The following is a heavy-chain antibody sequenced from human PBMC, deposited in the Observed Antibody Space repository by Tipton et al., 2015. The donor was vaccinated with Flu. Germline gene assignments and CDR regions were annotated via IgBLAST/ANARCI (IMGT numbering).Heavy chain of an antibody. CDR1: GYSISSGYY. V-gene: IGHV4-38-2*01. J-gene: IGHJ5*02. D-gene: IGHD3-9*01. CDR3: ARHGYYDILTGYYSWFDP. CDR2: IYHSGST. Sequence: LRLSCAVSGYSISSGYYWGWIRQPPGKGLEWIGSIYHSGSTYYNPSLKSRVTISVDTSKNQFSLKLSSVTAADTAVYYCARHGYYDILTGYYSWFDPWGQGALVTVSS.